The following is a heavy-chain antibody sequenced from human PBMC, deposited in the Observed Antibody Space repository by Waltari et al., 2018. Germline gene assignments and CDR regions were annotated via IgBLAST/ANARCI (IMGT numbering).Heavy chain of an antibody. CDR2: INPSVGST. V-gene: IGHV1-46*01. Sequence: QVQLVQSGAEVKKPGASVKISCKTSEYTFTSSYIHWVRQAPGQGLEWMGIINPSVGSTIYAQKVQGRVTMTRDTSTSTVYMELSSLRSEDTAVYHCARDTGALWMDVWGQGTTVTVSS. CDR3: ARDTGALWMDV. J-gene: IGHJ6*02. CDR1: EYTFTSSY. D-gene: IGHD2-21*01.